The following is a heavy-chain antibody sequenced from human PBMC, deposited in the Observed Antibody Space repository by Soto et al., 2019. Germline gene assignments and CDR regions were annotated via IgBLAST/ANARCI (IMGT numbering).Heavy chain of an antibody. D-gene: IGHD2-2*03. Sequence: GASVKVSCKASGGTFSSYAISWVRQAPGQGLEWMGGIIPIFGTANYAQKFQGRVTITADKSTSTAYMELSSLRSEDTAVYYCARLDIVVVPAAPGTTKFYYGMDVWGQGTTVTVSS. CDR1: GGTFSSYA. CDR2: IIPIFGTA. V-gene: IGHV1-69*06. J-gene: IGHJ6*02. CDR3: ARLDIVVVPAAPGTTKFYYGMDV.